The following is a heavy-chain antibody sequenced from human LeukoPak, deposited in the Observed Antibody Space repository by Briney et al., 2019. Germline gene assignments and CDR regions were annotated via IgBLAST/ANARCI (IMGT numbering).Heavy chain of an antibody. V-gene: IGHV4-34*01. Sequence: PSETLSLTCAVYGGSFSGYYWSWIRQPPGKGLEWIGEINHSGSTNYNPSLKSRVTISVDTSKNQFSLKLSSVTAADTAVYYCASDPNSNYNYYYMDVWGKGTTVTVSS. CDR3: ASDPNSNYNYYYMDV. D-gene: IGHD4-11*01. CDR2: INHSGST. J-gene: IGHJ6*03. CDR1: GGSFSGYY.